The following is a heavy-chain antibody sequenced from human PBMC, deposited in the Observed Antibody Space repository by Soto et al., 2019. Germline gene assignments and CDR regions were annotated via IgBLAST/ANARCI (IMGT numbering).Heavy chain of an antibody. Sequence: GASVKVSCTASGDTFSSYTISWVRQAPGQGLEWMGRIIPILGIANYAQKFQGRVTITADKSTSTAYMELSSLRSEDTAVYYCARGELRMATIWEDFDYWGQGTLVTVSS. V-gene: IGHV1-69*02. CDR1: GDTFSSYT. D-gene: IGHD5-12*01. CDR3: ARGELRMATIWEDFDY. J-gene: IGHJ4*02. CDR2: IIPILGIA.